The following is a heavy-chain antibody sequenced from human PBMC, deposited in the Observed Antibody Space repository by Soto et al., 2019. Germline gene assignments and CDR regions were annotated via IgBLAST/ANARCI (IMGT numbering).Heavy chain of an antibody. Sequence: EVQLLESGGGLVQPGGSLRLSCAASGFTFSNYAMAWARQAPGTGLEWVSSIGRIGGGTHYADSVWGRFTISRDDSKRMVYLQMSNLRGDDTAIYYCAKRSVTNTFYFDNWGQGTLVTVS. CDR1: GFTFSNYA. J-gene: IGHJ4*02. CDR2: IGRIGGGT. V-gene: IGHV3-23*01. D-gene: IGHD4-17*01. CDR3: AKRSVTNTFYFDN.